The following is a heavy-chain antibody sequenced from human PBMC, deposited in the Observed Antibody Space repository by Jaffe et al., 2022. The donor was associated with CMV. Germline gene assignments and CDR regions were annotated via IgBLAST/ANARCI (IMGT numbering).Heavy chain of an antibody. CDR2: IGSSGDNTI. D-gene: IGHD1-1*01. CDR3: ASDSGWVNWNYFEY. CDR1: GFTFSDYE. V-gene: IGHV3-48*03. J-gene: IGHJ4*02. Sequence: EVQLVESGGGLVQPGGSLRLSCAASGFTFSDYEMNWVRQAPGKGLEWISYIGSSGDNTIYYADSVKGRFTISRDNADNSLYLQMNSVRAEDTAVYYCASDSGWVNWNYFEYWGQGVLVTVSS.